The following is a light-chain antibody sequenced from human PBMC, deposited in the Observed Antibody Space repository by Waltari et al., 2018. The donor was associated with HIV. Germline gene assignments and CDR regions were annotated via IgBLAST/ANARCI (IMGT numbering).Light chain of an antibody. Sequence: SYELTQPPSVSVSPGQTASITCSGDKLGDKYACWYQQKPGQSPVLVIYQDSKRPSAIPERFSCSNSGNTATLTISGTQAMDEADYYCQAWDSSTEGYVFGTGTKVTVL. CDR1: KLGDKY. CDR2: QDS. V-gene: IGLV3-1*01. J-gene: IGLJ1*01. CDR3: QAWDSSTEGYV.